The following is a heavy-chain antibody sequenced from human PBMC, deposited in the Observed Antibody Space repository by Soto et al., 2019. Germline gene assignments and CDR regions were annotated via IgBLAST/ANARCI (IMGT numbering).Heavy chain of an antibody. CDR2: TYYKSKWYY. CDR3: ARGSWDDVSGHYYMDV. Sequence: QTLSLTCDISGDSVSSNSAGWNWIRQTPSRGHEWLGRTYYKSKWYYTYAASVKSRITVSPDTSKNQFSLQLTSVTPEDTAFYYCARGSWDDVSGHYYMDVWDKGTTVTVSS. CDR1: GDSVSSNSAG. J-gene: IGHJ6*03. D-gene: IGHD1-1*01. V-gene: IGHV6-1*01.